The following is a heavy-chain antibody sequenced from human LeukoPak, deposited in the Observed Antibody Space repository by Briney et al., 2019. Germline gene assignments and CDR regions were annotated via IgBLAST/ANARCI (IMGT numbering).Heavy chain of an antibody. CDR3: ARGETGSSGYDWVY. CDR2: ISSESAYI. J-gene: IGHJ4*02. V-gene: IGHV3-21*01. Sequence: GGSLRLSCVSSGFTFSSYSMNWVRQAPGKGLEWVSSISSESAYILYADLVKGRFTTSRDNAKNSLYLHLDSLRAEDTAVYYCARGETGSSGYDWVYWGQGTPVTVSS. D-gene: IGHD5-12*01. CDR1: GFTFSSYS.